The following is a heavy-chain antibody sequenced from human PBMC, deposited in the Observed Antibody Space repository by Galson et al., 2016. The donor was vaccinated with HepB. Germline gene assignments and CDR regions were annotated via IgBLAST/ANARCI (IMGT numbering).Heavy chain of an antibody. J-gene: IGHJ5*02. Sequence: SLRLSCAASGFSFGTYWMTWVRQAPGKGLEWVANIKQDASEKYYVDSVRGRFTISRDNAKNSLFLQMNNLRAEDTALCYCARDKDMWDYGGIKFDRWGQGTLVTVSS. CDR3: ARDKDMWDYGGIKFDR. CDR1: GFSFGTYW. V-gene: IGHV3-7*03. D-gene: IGHD4-23*01. CDR2: IKQDASEK.